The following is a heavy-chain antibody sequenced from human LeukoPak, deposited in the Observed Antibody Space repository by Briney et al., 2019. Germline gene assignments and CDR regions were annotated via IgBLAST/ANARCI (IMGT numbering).Heavy chain of an antibody. D-gene: IGHD6-19*01. Sequence: GGSLRLSCTASGFTFSSYAMNWVRQAPGKGLEWVSGISGTGGSPYYADIVKGRFTISRDNPKNTMYLQMNSLRAEDTAVYYCARVSGWPRRMTAFDIWGQGTMVTVSS. J-gene: IGHJ3*02. CDR3: ARVSGWPRRMTAFDI. CDR1: GFTFSSYA. CDR2: ISGTGGSP. V-gene: IGHV3-23*01.